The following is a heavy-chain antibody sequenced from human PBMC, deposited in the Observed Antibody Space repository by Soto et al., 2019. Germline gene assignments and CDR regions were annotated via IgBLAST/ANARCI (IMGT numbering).Heavy chain of an antibody. Sequence: SETLSLTCTVSGGSISSGGYYWSWIRQHPGKGLEWIGEISQSGFTNYNPSLESRVTLSVDTSKNQFSLHLTSMTAADTALYYWASTPNWVFGNWFDPWGQGTLFTVSS. D-gene: IGHD7-27*01. J-gene: IGHJ5*02. CDR1: GGSISSGGYY. CDR2: ISQSGFT. V-gene: IGHV4-31*03. CDR3: ASTPNWVFGNWFDP.